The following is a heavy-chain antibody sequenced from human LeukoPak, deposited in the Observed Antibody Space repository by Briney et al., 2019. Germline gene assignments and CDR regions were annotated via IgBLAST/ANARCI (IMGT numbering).Heavy chain of an antibody. CDR1: GYTFTSYG. CDR2: ISAYNGNT. D-gene: IGHD3-22*01. CDR3: ARVVTMIVVVITTAENAFDI. Sequence: ASVKVSCKASGYTFTSYGISWVRQAPGQELEWMGWISAYNGNTNYAQKLQGRVTMTTDTSTSTAYMELRSLRSDDTAVYYCARVVTMIVVVITTAENAFDIWGQGTMVTVSS. J-gene: IGHJ3*02. V-gene: IGHV1-18*01.